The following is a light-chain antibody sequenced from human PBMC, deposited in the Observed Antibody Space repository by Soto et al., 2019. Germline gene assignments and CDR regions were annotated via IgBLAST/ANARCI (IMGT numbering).Light chain of an antibody. J-gene: IGLJ1*01. CDR2: SDN. Sequence: QSVLTQPPSASGTPGQRVTISCFGGTSNIGSHTVNWYQQLPGTAPKLLIYSDNQRPSGVPDRFSGSRSGTSASLAISGLQSDDEADYYCAAWDDSLIGYVFGTGTKLTVL. CDR1: TSNIGSHT. V-gene: IGLV1-44*01. CDR3: AAWDDSLIGYV.